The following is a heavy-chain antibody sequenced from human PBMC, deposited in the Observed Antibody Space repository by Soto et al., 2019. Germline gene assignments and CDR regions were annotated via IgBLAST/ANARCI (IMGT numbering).Heavy chain of an antibody. CDR1: GFTFSSYG. CDR2: IWYDGSNK. D-gene: IGHD6-13*01. CDR3: ARVGRLAAAGPLDY. J-gene: IGHJ4*02. Sequence: GGSLRLSCAASGFTFSSYGMHWVRQAPGKGLEWVAVIWYDGSNKYYADSVKGRFTISRDNSKKTLYLQMNSLRAEDTAVYYCARVGRLAAAGPLDYWGQGTLVTVSS. V-gene: IGHV3-33*01.